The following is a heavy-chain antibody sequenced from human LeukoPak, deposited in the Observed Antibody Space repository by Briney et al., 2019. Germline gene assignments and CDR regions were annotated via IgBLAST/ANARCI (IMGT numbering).Heavy chain of an antibody. CDR3: AREIHDYYGSGSYDPVD. CDR2: ISSSSSTI. CDR1: GFTFSSYS. D-gene: IGHD3-10*01. J-gene: IGHJ4*02. Sequence: GGSLRLSCAASGFTFSSYSMNWVRQAPGKGLEWVSYISSSSSTIYYADSVKGRFTISRDNAKNSLYLQMNSLRAEDTAVYYCAREIHDYYGSGSYDPVDWGQGTLVTVSS. V-gene: IGHV3-48*01.